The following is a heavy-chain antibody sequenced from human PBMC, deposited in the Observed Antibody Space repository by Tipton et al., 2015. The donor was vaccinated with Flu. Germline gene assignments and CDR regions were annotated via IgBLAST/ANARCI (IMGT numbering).Heavy chain of an antibody. D-gene: IGHD3-16*01. V-gene: IGHV4-4*02. CDR2: IYHIGST. CDR1: GGSISSYNW. J-gene: IGHJ6*02. CDR3: AREVFYDLPLGVAFSYHGMGV. Sequence: TLSLTCAVSGGSISSYNWWSWARQPPGKGLEWIGQIYHIGSTNYNPSLKGRVTITVDKSKNQFSLKLNSVTAADTAVYYCAREVFYDLPLGVAFSYHGMGVWGQGTTVTVSS.